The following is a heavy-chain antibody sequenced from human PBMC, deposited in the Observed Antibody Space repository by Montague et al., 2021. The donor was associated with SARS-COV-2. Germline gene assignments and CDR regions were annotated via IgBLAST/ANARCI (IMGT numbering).Heavy chain of an antibody. D-gene: IGHD2/OR15-2a*01. CDR3: ARKIIANAFDV. CDR2: IYESGST. V-gene: IGHV4-30-2*06. J-gene: IGHJ3*01. Sequence: TLSLTCTVSGVSISSGDYSWNWIRQSPGKGLEWIGFIYESGSTLYKPSLKSQITISVDRSKNQFSLRLNSVTAADTAVYYCARKIIANAFDVWGHGTTVTVSS. CDR1: GVSISSGDYS.